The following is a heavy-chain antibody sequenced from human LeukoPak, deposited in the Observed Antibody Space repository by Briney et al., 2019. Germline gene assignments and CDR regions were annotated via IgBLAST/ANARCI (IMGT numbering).Heavy chain of an antibody. CDR2: INPNSGGT. CDR1: GYTFTGYY. CDR3: ARGPPQFSGYDDAFDI. D-gene: IGHD5-12*01. V-gene: IGHV1-2*04. Sequence: ASVKVSCKASGYTFTGYYMHWVRQAPGQGLEWMGRINPNSGGTNYAQKFQGWVTMTRDTSISTAYMELSRLRSDDTAVYYCARGPPQFSGYDDAFDIWGQGTMVTVSS. J-gene: IGHJ3*02.